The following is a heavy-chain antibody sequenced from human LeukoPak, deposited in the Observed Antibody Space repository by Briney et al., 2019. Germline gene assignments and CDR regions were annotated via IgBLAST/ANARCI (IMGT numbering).Heavy chain of an antibody. CDR3: ARRSVVAATTIDY. J-gene: IGHJ4*02. CDR1: GGSFSGYY. Sequence: PSKTLSLTCAVYGGSFSGYYWSWIRQPPGKGLEWIGEINHSGSTNYNPSLKSRVTISVDTSKNQFSLKLSSVTAADTAVYYCARRSVVAATTIDYWGQGTLVTVSS. D-gene: IGHD5-12*01. V-gene: IGHV4-34*01. CDR2: INHSGST.